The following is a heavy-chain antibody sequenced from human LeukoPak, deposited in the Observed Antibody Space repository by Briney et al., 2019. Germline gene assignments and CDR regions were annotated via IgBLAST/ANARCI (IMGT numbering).Heavy chain of an antibody. V-gene: IGHV6-1*01. CDR1: GDSVSSNSAT. J-gene: IGHJ4*02. Sequence: SQTLSLTCDISGDSVSSNSATWHWIRQSPSIGLEWLGRTYYTSKWYNDYAVFVKSRITINPDTSKNQFSLQLNSVTPEDTAVYYCARGYGYYFDYWGQGTLVTVSS. CDR3: ARGYGYYFDY. CDR2: TYYTSKWYN. D-gene: IGHD1-1*01.